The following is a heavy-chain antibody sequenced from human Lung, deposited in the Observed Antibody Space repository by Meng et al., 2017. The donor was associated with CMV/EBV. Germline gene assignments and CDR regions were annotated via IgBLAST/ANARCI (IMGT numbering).Heavy chain of an antibody. J-gene: IGHJ4*02. CDR1: GGSFSGYY. CDR3: ARMVVAPLVFDY. Sequence: SQTLSLTXAVYGGSFSGYYWSWIRQPPGKGLEWIGEINHSGSTNYNPSLKSRVTISVDTSKNQFSLKLSSVTAADTAVYYCARMVVAPLVFDYWGQGTLVXVSA. V-gene: IGHV4-34*01. D-gene: IGHD2-15*01. CDR2: INHSGST.